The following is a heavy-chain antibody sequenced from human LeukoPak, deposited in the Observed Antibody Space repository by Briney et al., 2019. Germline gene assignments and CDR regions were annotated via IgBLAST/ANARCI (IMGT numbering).Heavy chain of an antibody. V-gene: IGHV1-8*03. CDR2: MNPNSGNT. Sequence: ASVKVSCKASGYTFTSYDINWVRQAPGQGLEWMGWMNPNSGNTGYAQKFQGRVTITRNTSISTAYMELSSLRSEDTAVYYCARRGRVAAAEDYWGQGTLVTVSS. CDR1: GYTFTSYD. D-gene: IGHD6-13*01. J-gene: IGHJ4*02. CDR3: ARRGRVAAAEDY.